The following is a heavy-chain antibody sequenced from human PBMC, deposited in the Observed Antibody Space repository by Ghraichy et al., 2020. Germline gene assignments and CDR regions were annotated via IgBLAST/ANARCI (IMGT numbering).Heavy chain of an antibody. J-gene: IGHJ4*02. D-gene: IGHD4-17*01. CDR3: ASQPRNLYGDYGGGMGGNY. CDR1: GGSFSGYY. Sequence: SETLSLTCAVYGGSFSGYYWSWIRQPPGKGLEWIGEINHSGSTNYNPSLKSRVTISVDTSKNQFSLKLSSVTAADTAVYYCASQPRNLYGDYGGGMGGNYWGQGTLVTVSS. CDR2: INHSGST. V-gene: IGHV4-34*01.